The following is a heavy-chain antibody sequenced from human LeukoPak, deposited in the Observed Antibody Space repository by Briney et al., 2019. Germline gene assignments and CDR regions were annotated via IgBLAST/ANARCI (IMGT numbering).Heavy chain of an antibody. D-gene: IGHD6-13*01. CDR2: IYSGGST. V-gene: IGHV3-53*05. CDR3: ARESPAAGPPGAFDI. J-gene: IGHJ3*02. CDR1: GFTVSSNY. Sequence: GGSLRLSCAASGFTVSSNYMSWVRQAPGKGLEWVSVIYSGGSTYYADSVKGRFTISRDNSKNTLYLQMNSLRAEDTAVYYCARESPAAGPPGAFDIWGQGTMVTVSS.